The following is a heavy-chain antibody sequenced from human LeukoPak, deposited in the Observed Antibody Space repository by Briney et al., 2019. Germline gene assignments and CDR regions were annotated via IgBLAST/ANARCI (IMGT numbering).Heavy chain of an antibody. D-gene: IGHD1-26*01. Sequence: PGGSLRLSYAASGFTFSTSWMHWVRQAPGKGLVWVSRINSDGSRINYADSVKGRLTISRDNAKNTLYLQMNSLRADDTAVYYCARALGSYSDYWGQGTLVTVSS. CDR3: ARALGSYSDY. J-gene: IGHJ4*02. CDR2: INSDGSRI. CDR1: GFTFSTSW. V-gene: IGHV3-74*01.